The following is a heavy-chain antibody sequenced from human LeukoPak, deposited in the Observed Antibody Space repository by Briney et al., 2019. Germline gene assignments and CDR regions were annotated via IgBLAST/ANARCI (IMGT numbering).Heavy chain of an antibody. CDR1: GGSISSNTYY. D-gene: IGHD5-18*01. V-gene: IGHV4-39*07. J-gene: IGHJ4*02. CDR3: ARGRYSYGNAFDY. Sequence: SETLSLTCSVSGGSISSNTYYWVWIRQTPGKGLEWIGSIHYSGSTYYNPTLKSRVPISVDTSKNQFSLNLISVTAADTAVYYCARGRYSYGNAFDYWGQGTLVTVSS. CDR2: IHYSGST.